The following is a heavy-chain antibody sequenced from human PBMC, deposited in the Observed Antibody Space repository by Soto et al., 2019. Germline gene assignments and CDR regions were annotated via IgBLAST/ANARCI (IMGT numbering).Heavy chain of an antibody. CDR1: GGTFSSYA. CDR2: IIPIFGTA. CDR3: ARAMATICGGADYYCGMDV. V-gene: IGHV1-69*12. J-gene: IGHJ6*02. D-gene: IGHD3-16*01. Sequence: QVQLVQSGAEVKKPGSSVKVSCKASGGTFSSYAISWVRQAPGQGLEWMGGIIPIFGTANYAQKFQGRVTMTADEXXSXAXXELSSLRSEDTAVYYCARAMATICGGADYYCGMDVWGQGTTVTVSS.